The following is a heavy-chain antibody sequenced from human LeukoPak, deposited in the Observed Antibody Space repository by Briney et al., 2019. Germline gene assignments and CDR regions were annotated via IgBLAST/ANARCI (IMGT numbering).Heavy chain of an antibody. V-gene: IGHV4-59*01. CDR3: ASQGPDAFDI. CDR2: IYYSGST. CDR1: GGTISSYY. J-gene: IGHJ3*02. Sequence: SETLSLTCTVSGGTISSYYWSWIRQPPGKGLEWIGYIYYSGSTNYNPSLKSRVTISVDTSKNQFSLKLSSVTAADTAVYYCASQGPDAFDIWGQGTMVIVSS.